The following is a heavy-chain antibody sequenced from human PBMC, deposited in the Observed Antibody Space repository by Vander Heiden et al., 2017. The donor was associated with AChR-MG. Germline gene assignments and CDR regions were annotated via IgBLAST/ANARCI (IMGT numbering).Heavy chain of an antibody. V-gene: IGHV3-30-3*01. CDR1: GFTFSSYA. Sequence: QVQLVESGGGVVQPGRSLRLSCAASGFTFSSYAMHWVRQAPGKGLEWVAVISYDGSKKYDADSVKGRFTISRDNSKNTLYLQMNSLRAEDTAVYYCARLYSSEWVAWGQGTLVTVSS. CDR3: ARLYSSEWVA. D-gene: IGHD6-19*01. CDR2: ISYDGSKK. J-gene: IGHJ4*02.